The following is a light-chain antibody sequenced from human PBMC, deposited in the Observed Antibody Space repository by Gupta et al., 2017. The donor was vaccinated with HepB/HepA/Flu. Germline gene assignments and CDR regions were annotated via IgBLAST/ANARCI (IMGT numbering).Light chain of an antibody. Sequence: DIVMTQSPDSLAVSLGERATINCKSSQSVLYSSNNKNYLAWYQQKPGQPPKLLIFWASTRESGVPDRFSGSGSGTXFTLTIXSLQAEDVAVYYCQQYDSTVLTFGXGTKVDIK. J-gene: IGKJ3*01. CDR2: WAS. V-gene: IGKV4-1*01. CDR3: QQYDSTVLT. CDR1: QSVLYSSNNKNY.